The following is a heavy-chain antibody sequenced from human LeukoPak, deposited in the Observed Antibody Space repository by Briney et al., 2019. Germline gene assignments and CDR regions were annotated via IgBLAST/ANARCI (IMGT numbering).Heavy chain of an antibody. V-gene: IGHV3-30*02. CDR1: GFTFSTYG. Sequence: PGGSLRLSCAASGFTFSTYGMNWVRQAPGKGLEWVAFIRYDGSNKYYADSVKGRFTISRDNAKNSLYLQMNSLRAEDTAVYYCARAFPEYYDILTGYYSLYYMDVWGKGTTVTVSS. J-gene: IGHJ6*03. D-gene: IGHD3-9*01. CDR3: ARAFPEYYDILTGYYSLYYMDV. CDR2: IRYDGSNK.